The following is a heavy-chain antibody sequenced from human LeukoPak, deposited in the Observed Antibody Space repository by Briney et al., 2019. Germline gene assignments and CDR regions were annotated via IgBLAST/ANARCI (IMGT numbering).Heavy chain of an antibody. Sequence: GGSLRLSCAASGFIFDDYGMSWVRQAPGKGLEWASGINWNGGSTSYADSVKGRFTISRDNAKNSLYLQMNSLRAEDTAFYYCARAHFSGSFGYWGQGTLVTVSS. D-gene: IGHD1-26*01. CDR3: ARAHFSGSFGY. J-gene: IGHJ4*02. CDR1: GFIFDDYG. V-gene: IGHV3-20*04. CDR2: INWNGGST.